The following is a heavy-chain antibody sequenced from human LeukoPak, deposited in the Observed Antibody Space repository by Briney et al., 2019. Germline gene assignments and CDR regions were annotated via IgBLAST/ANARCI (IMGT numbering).Heavy chain of an antibody. CDR1: GYTFSDYD. CDR3: ARVVMTAFYYYYIDV. V-gene: IGHV1-8*01. Sequence: GASVKVSCKASGYTFSDYDVNWVRQAPGQGLEWMGWMNPTSGDTGYAQKFPGRVTMTRSMAKNTAYMELRRLRSEATAVYFCARVVMTAFYYYYIDVWGKGTTIIISS. J-gene: IGHJ6*03. CDR2: MNPTSGDT. D-gene: IGHD2-21*02.